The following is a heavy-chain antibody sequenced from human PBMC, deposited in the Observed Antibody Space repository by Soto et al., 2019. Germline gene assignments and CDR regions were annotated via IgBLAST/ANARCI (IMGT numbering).Heavy chain of an antibody. CDR2: FDPEDGET. J-gene: IGHJ5*02. CDR3: ATDRGRYYGESNWFDP. Sequence: ASVKVSCKVSGYTLTELSMHWVRQAPGKGLEWMGGFDPEDGETIYAQKFQGRVTMTEDTSTDTAYMELSSLRSEDTAVYYCATDRGRYYGESNWFDPWGQGTLVTV. V-gene: IGHV1-24*01. D-gene: IGHD4-17*01. CDR1: GYTLTELS.